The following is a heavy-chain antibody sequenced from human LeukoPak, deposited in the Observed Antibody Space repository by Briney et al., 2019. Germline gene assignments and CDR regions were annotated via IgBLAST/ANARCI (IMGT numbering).Heavy chain of an antibody. CDR1: GFTFSTNW. J-gene: IGHJ4*02. Sequence: GGSLRLSCAASGFTFSTNWMSWVRQAPGKGLEWVANINEDGSEKYYVDSVKGRFTISRDNAKNSLYLQMNSLRAEDTALYYCARIYYDSSGYRLFDYWGQGTLVTVSS. CDR2: INEDGSEK. V-gene: IGHV3-7*02. CDR3: ARIYYDSSGYRLFDY. D-gene: IGHD3-22*01.